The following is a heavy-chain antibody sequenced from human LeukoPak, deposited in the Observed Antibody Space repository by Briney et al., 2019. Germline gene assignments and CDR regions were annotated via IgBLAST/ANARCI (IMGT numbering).Heavy chain of an antibody. CDR3: ARAYSSSFHAPLRY. J-gene: IGHJ4*02. Sequence: ASVKVSCTASGYTFTGYYMHWVGRAPGQGLEWLGWINPNTGDTDYVQNFQGRVTMTRDTSISTAYMELSRLRSDDTAVYYCARAYSSSFHAPLRYWGQGTLVTVSS. D-gene: IGHD6-6*01. CDR2: INPNTGDT. V-gene: IGHV1-2*02. CDR1: GYTFTGYY.